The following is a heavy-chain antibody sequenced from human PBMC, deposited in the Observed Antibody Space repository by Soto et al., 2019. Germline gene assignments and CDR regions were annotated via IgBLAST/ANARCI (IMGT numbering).Heavy chain of an antibody. CDR2: IDSEGSST. D-gene: IGHD4-17*01. CDR3: GSVFEY. V-gene: IGHV3-74*01. CDR1: GFTFSNYW. Sequence: EVQLVESGGGLVQPGGSLRLSCAASGFTFSNYWMHWVRQAPGKGLVWVSRIDSEGSSTSYADSVKGRFTTSRDNVKNTVYLQMNGLRGEDTAVYDCGSVFEYWGQGILGTVSS. J-gene: IGHJ4*02.